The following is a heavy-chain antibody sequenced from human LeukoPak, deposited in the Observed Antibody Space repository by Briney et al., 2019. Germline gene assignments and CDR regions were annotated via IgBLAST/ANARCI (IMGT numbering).Heavy chain of an antibody. J-gene: IGHJ4*02. CDR1: GFTFSSYS. Sequence: PGGSLRLSCAASGFTFSSYSMNWVRQAPGKGLEWVSSISSSSSYIYYADSVKGRFTISRDNAKNSLYLQMNSLRAEDTAVYYCARDRVVILSSSWYADYWGQGTLVTVSS. CDR2: ISSSSSYI. V-gene: IGHV3-21*01. CDR3: ARDRVVILSSSWYADY. D-gene: IGHD6-13*01.